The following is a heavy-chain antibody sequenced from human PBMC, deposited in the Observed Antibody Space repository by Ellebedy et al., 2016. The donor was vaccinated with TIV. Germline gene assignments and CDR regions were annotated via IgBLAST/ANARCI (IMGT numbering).Heavy chain of an antibody. CDR1: GFTFSSYA. CDR3: AKIPGSGWYEYYYYGMDV. J-gene: IGHJ6*02. Sequence: GGSLRLXXAASGFTFSSYAMSWVRQAPGKGLEWVSAISGSGGSTYYADSVKGRFTISRDNSKNTLYLQMNSLRAEDTAVYYCAKIPGSGWYEYYYYGMDVWGQGTTVTVSS. CDR2: ISGSGGST. V-gene: IGHV3-23*01. D-gene: IGHD6-19*01.